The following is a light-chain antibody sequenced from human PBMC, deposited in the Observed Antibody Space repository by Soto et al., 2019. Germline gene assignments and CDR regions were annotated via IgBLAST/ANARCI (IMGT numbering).Light chain of an antibody. CDR2: DAS. J-gene: IGKJ1*01. CDR1: QSVSSSY. Sequence: DIVLTQSPGTLSLSPGERATLSCRASQSVSSSYLAWYQQKPGQAPRLLIYDASSRATGIPDRFSGSGSGTDFTLTISRLEPEDFAVYYCQQYASSARTFGQGTKVEIK. CDR3: QQYASSART. V-gene: IGKV3-20*01.